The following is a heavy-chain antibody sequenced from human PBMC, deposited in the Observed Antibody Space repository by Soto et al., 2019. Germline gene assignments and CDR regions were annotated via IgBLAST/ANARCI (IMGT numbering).Heavy chain of an antibody. CDR3: ARPLDSWGEPHYFDS. V-gene: IGHV5-51*01. Sequence: PGESLKISCQTSGYTFSSNWIGWVRQMPGKGLEWMGIIYPGDSETRYSPSFQGQVTISADRSFSTAYLQWTSLQASDTAMYYCARPLDSWGEPHYFDSWGQGTMVTVSS. J-gene: IGHJ4*02. CDR1: GYTFSSNW. D-gene: IGHD3-16*01. CDR2: IYPGDSET.